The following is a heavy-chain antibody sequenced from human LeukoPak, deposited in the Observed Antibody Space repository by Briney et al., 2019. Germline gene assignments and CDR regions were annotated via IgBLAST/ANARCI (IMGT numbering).Heavy chain of an antibody. D-gene: IGHD3-22*01. CDR3: ARDIHYYDSSDSDSDI. Sequence: GGSLRLSCAASGFTFSSYWMSWVRQAPGKGLEWMANIKQDGSEKYYVDSVKGRFTISRDNAKNSLYLQMNSLRAEDTAVYYCARDIHYYDSSDSDSDIWGQGTMVTVSS. CDR1: GFTFSSYW. V-gene: IGHV3-7*01. J-gene: IGHJ3*02. CDR2: IKQDGSEK.